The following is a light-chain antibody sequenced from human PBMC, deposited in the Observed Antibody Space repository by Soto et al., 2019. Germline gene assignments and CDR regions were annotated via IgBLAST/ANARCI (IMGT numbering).Light chain of an antibody. CDR1: SSNIGSNT. CDR3: AAWDDSLNGYV. V-gene: IGLV1-44*01. CDR2: TNN. Sequence: QSVLTQPPSASGTPGQRVTISCSGSSSNIGSNTVNWYQQLPGTAPKLLIYTNNKRPSGVPDRSSGSKSGTSASLAISGLQSDDEANYSCAAWDDSLNGYVFGTGTKVTVL. J-gene: IGLJ1*01.